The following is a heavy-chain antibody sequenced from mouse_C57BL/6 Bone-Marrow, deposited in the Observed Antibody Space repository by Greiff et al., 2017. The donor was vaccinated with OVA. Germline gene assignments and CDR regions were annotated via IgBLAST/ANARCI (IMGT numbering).Heavy chain of an antibody. J-gene: IGHJ1*03. V-gene: IGHV2-2*01. CDR3: ARNYGSSYDWYFDV. D-gene: IGHD1-1*01. CDR1: GFSLTSYG. CDR2: IWSGGST. Sequence: QVHVKQSGPGLVQPSQSLSITCTVSGFSLTSYGVHWVRPSPGKGLEWLGVIWSGGSTDYNAAFISRLSISKDNSKSQVFFKMNSLQADDTAIYYCARNYGSSYDWYFDVWGTGTTVTVSS.